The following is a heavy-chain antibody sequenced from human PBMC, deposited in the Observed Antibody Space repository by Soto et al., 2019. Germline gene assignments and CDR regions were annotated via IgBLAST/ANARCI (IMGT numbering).Heavy chain of an antibody. CDR1: GGSFSGNY. V-gene: IGHV4-34*01. CDR2: INHSGST. D-gene: IGHD2-2*01. Sequence: QVQLQQWGAGLLKPSETLSLTCAVYGGSFSGNYWSWIRQPPGKGLEWIGEINHSGSTNYNPSLKSRVTISVDTPKNQIALKVNSVTAADTAVYYCASHVQYQVPYYYYGMDVWGQGTTVTVSS. J-gene: IGHJ6*02. CDR3: ASHVQYQVPYYYYGMDV.